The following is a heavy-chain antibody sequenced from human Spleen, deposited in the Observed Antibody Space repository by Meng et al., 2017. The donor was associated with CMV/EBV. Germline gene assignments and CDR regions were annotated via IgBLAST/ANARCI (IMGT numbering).Heavy chain of an antibody. CDR3: ARHKDIVVVPAAIPRDRAYYYGLDV. V-gene: IGHV1-69*10. CDR1: GDTFRSYA. CDR2: IIPILDIP. D-gene: IGHD2-2*02. J-gene: IGHJ6*02. Sequence: SVKVSCKASGDTFRSYAVTWVRQAPGQGLEWMGGIIPILDIPNYAQKFQGRVTITADKSTSTAYMDLSNLRSEDTAVYYCARHKDIVVVPAAIPRDRAYYYGLDVWGQGTTVTVSS.